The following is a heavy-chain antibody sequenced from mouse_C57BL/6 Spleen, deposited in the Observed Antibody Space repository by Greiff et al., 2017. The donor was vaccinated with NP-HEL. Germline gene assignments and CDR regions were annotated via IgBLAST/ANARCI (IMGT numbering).Heavy chain of an antibody. Sequence: EVKLVESGGGLVKPGGSLKLSCAASGFTFSSYAMSWVRQTPEKRLEWVATISDGGSYTYYPANVKGRVTISRDNAKNNLDLQMRHLKSEDTAMYYCARGGYYRAYAMDYWGQGTSVTVSS. CDR3: ARGGYYRAYAMDY. V-gene: IGHV5-4*03. CDR1: GFTFSSYA. J-gene: IGHJ4*01. CDR2: ISDGGSYT. D-gene: IGHD2-3*01.